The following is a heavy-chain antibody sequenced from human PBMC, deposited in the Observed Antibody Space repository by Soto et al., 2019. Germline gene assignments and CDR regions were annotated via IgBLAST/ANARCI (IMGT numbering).Heavy chain of an antibody. CDR2: IWYDGSNK. J-gene: IGHJ6*02. CDR1: GFTFSSYG. Sequence: GGSLRLSCAASGFTFSSYGMHWVRQAPGKGLEWVAVIWYDGSNKYYADSVKGRFTISRDNSKNTLYLQMNSLRAEDTAVYYCARDPPYDFWSGYYRNHYRDYYGMDVWGQGTTVTVSS. CDR3: ARDPPYDFWSGYYRNHYRDYYGMDV. D-gene: IGHD3-3*01. V-gene: IGHV3-33*01.